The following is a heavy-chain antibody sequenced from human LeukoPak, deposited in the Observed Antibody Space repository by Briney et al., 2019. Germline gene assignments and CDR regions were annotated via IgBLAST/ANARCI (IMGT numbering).Heavy chain of an antibody. CDR1: GLTFDDYA. V-gene: IGHV3-9*01. D-gene: IGHD2-21*02. Sequence: GRSLRLSCAASGLTFDDYAMHWVRQAPGKGLEWVSGISWNSGSIVYADSVKGRFTISRDNAKNSLYLQMNSLRAEDTALYYCAKDPLAYCGGDCSFDYWGQGTLVTVSS. CDR3: AKDPLAYCGGDCSFDY. CDR2: ISWNSGSI. J-gene: IGHJ4*02.